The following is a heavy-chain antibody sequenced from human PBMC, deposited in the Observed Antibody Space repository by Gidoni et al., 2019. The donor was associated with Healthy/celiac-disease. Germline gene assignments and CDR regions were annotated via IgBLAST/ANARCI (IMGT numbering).Heavy chain of an antibody. CDR3: ARPKRRITIFGVVIIPHAFDI. Sequence: EVQLVESGGGLVQPGGSLRLSCPASGFTFSGSTMNWVRQAPGKGLEWVSYISSSSSTIYYADSVKGRFTISRDNAKNSLYLQMNSLRAEDTAVYYCARPKRRITIFGVVIIPHAFDIWGQGTMVTVSS. CDR1: GFTFSGST. D-gene: IGHD3-3*01. J-gene: IGHJ3*02. CDR2: ISSSSSTI. V-gene: IGHV3-48*01.